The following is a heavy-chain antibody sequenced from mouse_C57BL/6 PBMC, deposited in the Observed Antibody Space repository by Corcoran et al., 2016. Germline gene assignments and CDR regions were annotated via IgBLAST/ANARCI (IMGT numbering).Heavy chain of an antibody. J-gene: IGHJ4*01. CDR3: ARSGNYRYAMDY. CDR1: GYTFTTYG. V-gene: IGHV9-3*01. D-gene: IGHD2-1*01. CDR2: INTYSGVP. Sequence: QIQLVQYGPELKKPGETVKISCKASGYTFTTYGMSWVKQAPGKGLKWMGWINTYSGVPTYADDFKGRFAFSLETSASTAYLQINNLKNEDTATYFCARSGNYRYAMDYWGQGTSVTVSS.